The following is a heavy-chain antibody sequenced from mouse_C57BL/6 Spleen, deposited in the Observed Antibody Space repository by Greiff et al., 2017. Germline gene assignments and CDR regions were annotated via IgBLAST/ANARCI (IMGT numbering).Heavy chain of an antibody. V-gene: IGHV1-26*01. CDR1: GYTFTDYY. D-gene: IGHD2-3*01. J-gene: IGHJ2*01. CDR2: INPNNGGT. Sequence: EVQLQQSGPELVKPGASVKISCKASGYTFTDYYMNWVKQSHGKSLEWIGDINPNNGGTSYNQKFKGKATLTVDKSSSTAYMELRSLTSEDSAVYYCARSYDGYYGLDYWGQGTTLTVSS. CDR3: ARSYDGYYGLDY.